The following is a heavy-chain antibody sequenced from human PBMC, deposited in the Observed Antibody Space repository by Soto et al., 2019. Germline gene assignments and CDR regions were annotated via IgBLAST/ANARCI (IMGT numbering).Heavy chain of an antibody. Sequence: QVQLVQSGAEVKKPGSSVKVSCKASGGTFSSYAISWVRQAPGQGLEWMGGIIPIFGTANYAHKFQGRVTITADESTSTAYMELSSLRSEDTAVYYCARASGIAAAGDYYYGMDVWGQGTTVTVSS. CDR3: ARASGIAAAGDYYYGMDV. V-gene: IGHV1-69*01. J-gene: IGHJ6*02. D-gene: IGHD6-13*01. CDR1: GGTFSSYA. CDR2: IIPIFGTA.